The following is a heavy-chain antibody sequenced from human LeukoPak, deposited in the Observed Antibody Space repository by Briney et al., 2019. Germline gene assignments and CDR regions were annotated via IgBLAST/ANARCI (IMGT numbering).Heavy chain of an antibody. CDR1: GGTFSSYA. D-gene: IGHD3-10*01. Sequence: SVKVSCKASGGTFSSYAISWARQAPGQGLEWMGGIIPIFGTANYAQKFQGRVTITADESTSTAYMELSSLRSEDTAVYYCARGLVLWFGGFDPWGQGTLVTVSS. CDR3: ARGLVLWFGGFDP. V-gene: IGHV1-69*13. J-gene: IGHJ5*02. CDR2: IIPIFGTA.